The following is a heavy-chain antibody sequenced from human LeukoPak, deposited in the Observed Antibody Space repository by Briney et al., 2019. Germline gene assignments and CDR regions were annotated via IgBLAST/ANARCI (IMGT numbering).Heavy chain of an antibody. CDR3: ARVAGPLGDY. CDR1: GFTFSSYS. J-gene: IGHJ4*02. Sequence: GGSLRLSCAASGFTFSSYSMNWVRQAPGKGLEWVSYISSSSSTIYYADSVKGRFTISRDNAKNSLYLQMNSLRAEDTAVYYCARVAGPLGDYWGQGTLVTVSS. CDR2: ISSSSSTI. V-gene: IGHV3-48*04. D-gene: IGHD6-19*01.